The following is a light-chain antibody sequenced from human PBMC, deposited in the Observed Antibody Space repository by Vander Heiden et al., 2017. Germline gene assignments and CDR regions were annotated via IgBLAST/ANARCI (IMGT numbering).Light chain of an antibody. J-gene: IGKJ4*01. CDR3: QQRSNWPPLT. CDR2: DAS. Sequence: ELVLTQSPATLSLSPGERATLSCRASQSVSSYLAWYQQKPGQAPRLLTYDASNRATGIPARFSGSGSGTGFTLTISSLEPEDFAVYYCQQRSNWPPLTFGGGTKVEIK. CDR1: QSVSSY. V-gene: IGKV3-11*01.